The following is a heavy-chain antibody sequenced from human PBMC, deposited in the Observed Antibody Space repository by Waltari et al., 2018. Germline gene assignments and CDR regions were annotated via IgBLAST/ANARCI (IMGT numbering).Heavy chain of an antibody. CDR3: AISLSSGWPYYFDY. CDR1: GGSFSGYY. J-gene: IGHJ4*02. V-gene: IGHV4-34*01. CDR2: INHSGST. Sequence: QVQLQQWGAGLLKPSETLSLTCAVYGGSFSGYYWSWIRPPPGKGLEWIGEINHSGSTNYNPSLKSRVTISVDTSKNQFSLKLSSVTAADTAVYYCAISLSSGWPYYFDYWGQGTLVTVSS. D-gene: IGHD6-19*01.